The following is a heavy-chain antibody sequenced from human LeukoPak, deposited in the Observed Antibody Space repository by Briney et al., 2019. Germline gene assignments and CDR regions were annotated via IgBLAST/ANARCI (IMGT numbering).Heavy chain of an antibody. Sequence: GESLKISCKTSGYSFTDYWIGWVRQMPGKGLEWMGIIYPGDSDTRYSPSFQGQVTISADKSISTAYLQWSSLKASDTAMYYCARHGHHYYDSSGYYYGPPYYYGMDVWGQGTTVTVSS. V-gene: IGHV5-51*01. CDR3: ARHGHHYYDSSGYYYGPPYYYGMDV. J-gene: IGHJ6*02. D-gene: IGHD3-22*01. CDR2: IYPGDSDT. CDR1: GYSFTDYW.